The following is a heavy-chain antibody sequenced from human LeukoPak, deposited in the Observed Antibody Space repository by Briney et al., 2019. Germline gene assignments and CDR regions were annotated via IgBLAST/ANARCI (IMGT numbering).Heavy chain of an antibody. V-gene: IGHV4-59*01. J-gene: IGHJ4*02. CDR3: AKDPYGTRYFDY. D-gene: IGHD2-2*01. CDR1: GGSISSYY. CDR2: IYYSGST. Sequence: SETPSLTCTVSGGSISSYYWSWIRQPPGKGLEWIGYIYYSGSTNYNPSLKSRVTISVDTSKNQFSLKLSSVTAADTAVYYCAKDPYGTRYFDYWGQGTLVTVSS.